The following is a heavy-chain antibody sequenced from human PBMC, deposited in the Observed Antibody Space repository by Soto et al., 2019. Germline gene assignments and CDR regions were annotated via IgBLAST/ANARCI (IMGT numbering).Heavy chain of an antibody. Sequence: SETLSLTCSVSGGSISNYDWSWIRQPPGKGLEWIGYIYYSGSTNYNPSLKSRVTISVDTSKNQFSLKLSSVTAADTAVYYCARDQNGSPHFDYWGQGTLVTVSS. CDR1: GGSISNYD. D-gene: IGHD1-26*01. CDR2: IYYSGST. V-gene: IGHV4-59*01. J-gene: IGHJ4*02. CDR3: ARDQNGSPHFDY.